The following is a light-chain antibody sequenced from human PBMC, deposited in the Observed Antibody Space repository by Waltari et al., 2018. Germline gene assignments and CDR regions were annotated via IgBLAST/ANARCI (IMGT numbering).Light chain of an antibody. J-gene: IGLJ3*02. Sequence: SYELTQPPSVSVSPGQTARISCSGDALPRQYVYWYQQKPGQAPILVISKDNDRASGIAERFSGSSSGTTVTLTISGVQAEDEADYYCQSTDSSGTSWVFGGGTKLTVL. CDR2: KDN. CDR3: QSTDSSGTSWV. V-gene: IGLV3-25*03. CDR1: ALPRQY.